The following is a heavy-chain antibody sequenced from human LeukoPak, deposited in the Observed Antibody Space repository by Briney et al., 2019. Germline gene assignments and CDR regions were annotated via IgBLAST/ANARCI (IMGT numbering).Heavy chain of an antibody. D-gene: IGHD5-12*01. Sequence: GGSLRLSCAASGFTLGSYSTNWVRQAPGKGLEWVSLIERGFGNTYYTDSVRGRFTISRDDAKNSVFLQMHSLRAEDTAVYYCARDRMGYSGYDYYGYWGQGTLVTVSS. CDR1: GFTLGSYS. CDR2: IERGFGNT. CDR3: ARDRMGYSGYDYYGY. J-gene: IGHJ4*02. V-gene: IGHV3-21*01.